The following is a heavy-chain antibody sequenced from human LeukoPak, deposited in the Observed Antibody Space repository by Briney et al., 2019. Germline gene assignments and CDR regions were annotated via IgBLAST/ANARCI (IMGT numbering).Heavy chain of an antibody. CDR3: ARYGDYALRYFDY. CDR1: GGSISSLY. Sequence: PSETLSLTCSVSGGSISSLYWSWIRQPPGKGLEWIGYIYHTGSTNYNPSLKSRVTMFVDMSKNQFSLRLSSVTAADTAVYYCARYGDYALRYFDYWGQGTLVTVSS. J-gene: IGHJ4*02. CDR2: IYHTGST. V-gene: IGHV4-59*08. D-gene: IGHD4-17*01.